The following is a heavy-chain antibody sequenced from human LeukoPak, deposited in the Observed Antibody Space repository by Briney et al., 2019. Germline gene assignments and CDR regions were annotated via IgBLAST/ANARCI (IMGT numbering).Heavy chain of an antibody. CDR2: IIPIFGTA. D-gene: IGHD3-10*01. J-gene: IGHJ4*02. CDR3: AVSYYGSGSYYFDY. Sequence: ASVKVSCKASGGTFSSYAISWVRQAPGQGLEWMGGIIPIFGTANYAQKFQGRVTITADESTSTAYMELSRLRSDDTAVYYCAVSYYGSGSYYFDYWGQGTLVTVSS. CDR1: GGTFSSYA. V-gene: IGHV1-69*13.